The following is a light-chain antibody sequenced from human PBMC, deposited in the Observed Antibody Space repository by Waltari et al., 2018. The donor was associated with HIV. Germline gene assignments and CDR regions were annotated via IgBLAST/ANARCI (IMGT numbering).Light chain of an antibody. J-gene: IGLJ3*02. CDR2: RNN. Sequence: QSVLTQPPSASGTPGQRVIISCSGNRSNIGSNTVNWYQQFSGAAPTLLIYRNNQRPPAVPDRVSGSKSGSAASLAISGLKSEDEADYHCATWDDALSGPVFGAGTKLTV. CDR1: RSNIGSNT. V-gene: IGLV1-44*01. CDR3: ATWDDALSGPV.